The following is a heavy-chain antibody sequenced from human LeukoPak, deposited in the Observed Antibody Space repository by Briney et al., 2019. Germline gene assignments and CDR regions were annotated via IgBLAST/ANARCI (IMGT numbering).Heavy chain of an antibody. J-gene: IGHJ4*02. CDR1: GGSFSGYY. V-gene: IGHV4-34*01. Sequence: SETLSLTCAVYGGSFSGYYWSWIRQPPGKGLEWIGEINHSGSTNYNPSLKSRVTISVDTSKNQFSLKLSSVTAADTAVYYCARVYPVAGDFDYWGQGTLVTVFS. CDR2: INHSGST. CDR3: ARVYPVAGDFDY. D-gene: IGHD6-19*01.